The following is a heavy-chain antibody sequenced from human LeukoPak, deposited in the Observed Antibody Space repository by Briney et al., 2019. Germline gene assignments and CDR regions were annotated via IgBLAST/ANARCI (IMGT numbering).Heavy chain of an antibody. D-gene: IGHD1-1*01. CDR1: GYTFTDYH. J-gene: IGHJ6*02. CDR3: ARDGRNWHYYHGMDV. CDR2: INPNSDGT. Sequence: ASVTVSCMASGYTFTDYHMHWVRQAPGQGLEGMGWINPNSDGTNYVQTFQGRVTMTRDASISTAYMDLSRLRSDDTAVYSCARDGRNWHYYHGMDVWGQGTTVTVSS. V-gene: IGHV1-2*02.